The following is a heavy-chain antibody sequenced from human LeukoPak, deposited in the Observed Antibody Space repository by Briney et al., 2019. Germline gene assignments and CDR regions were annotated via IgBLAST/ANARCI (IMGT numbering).Heavy chain of an antibody. Sequence: GGSLRLSCAASGFTFSSYRMHWVRQAPGKGLVWVSRINSDGSSTSYADSVKGRFNISRDNAKTTLYLQINSLRAEDTAVYYCASGDSEKRITRTTFVYYYYYMYVWGKGTTVTVSS. CDR3: ASGDSEKRITRTTFVYYYYYMYV. J-gene: IGHJ6*03. D-gene: IGHD1-7*01. CDR1: GFTFSSYR. CDR2: INSDGSST. V-gene: IGHV3-74*01.